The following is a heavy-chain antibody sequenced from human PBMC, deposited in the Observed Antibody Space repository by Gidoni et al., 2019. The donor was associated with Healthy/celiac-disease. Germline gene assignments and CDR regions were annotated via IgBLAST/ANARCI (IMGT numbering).Heavy chain of an antibody. CDR2: ISGSGGST. J-gene: IGHJ4*02. V-gene: IGHV3-23*01. CDR1: GSTFSSYA. CDR3: AKAPVAGLRGHFDY. D-gene: IGHD6-19*01. Sequence: EVQLLESGGGLVQPGGSLRLSCAASGSTFSSYAMSWVRQAPGKGLEWVSAISGSGGSTYYADSVKGRFTSSRDNSKNTLYLQMNSLRAEDTAVYYCAKAPVAGLRGHFDYWGQGTLVTVSS.